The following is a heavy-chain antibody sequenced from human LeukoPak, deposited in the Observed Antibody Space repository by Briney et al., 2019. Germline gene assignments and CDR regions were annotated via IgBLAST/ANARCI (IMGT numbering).Heavy chain of an antibody. D-gene: IGHD5-24*01. J-gene: IGHJ4*02. V-gene: IGHV4-59*08. CDR3: ASSRRDGYNGSFDY. Sequence: PSETLSLTCTVSGGSISRYYWSWIRQPPGKGLEWIGYIYYSGSTNYNPSLKSRVTISVDTSKNQFSLKLSSVTAADTAVYYCASSRRDGYNGSFDYWGQGTPVTVSS. CDR2: IYYSGST. CDR1: GGSISRYY.